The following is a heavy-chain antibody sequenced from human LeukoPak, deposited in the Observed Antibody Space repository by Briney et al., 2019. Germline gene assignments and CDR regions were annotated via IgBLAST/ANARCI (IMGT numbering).Heavy chain of an antibody. CDR1: GFTFSSYG. Sequence: GGSLRLSCAASGFTFSSYGMHWVRQAPGKGLEWVAFIRYDGSNKYYADSVKGRFTISRDNSKNTLYLQMNSLRAEDTAVYYCAKGPYYDILTGPFDIWGQGTMVTVSS. V-gene: IGHV3-30*02. J-gene: IGHJ3*02. D-gene: IGHD3-9*01. CDR3: AKGPYYDILTGPFDI. CDR2: IRYDGSNK.